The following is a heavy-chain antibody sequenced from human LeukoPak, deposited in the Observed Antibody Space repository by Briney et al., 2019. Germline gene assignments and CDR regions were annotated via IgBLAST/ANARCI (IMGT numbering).Heavy chain of an antibody. J-gene: IGHJ4*02. CDR1: GGSISSYY. D-gene: IGHD1-26*01. Sequence: SETLSLTCSVSGGSISSYYWSWIRQPPGKGLELIGYMYDSGSTNNNPSLKSRVTISVDTSKNQFSLRLSSVTAADAAVYYCARHGGSYTFDFWGQGVLVTVSS. V-gene: IGHV4-59*01. CDR3: ARHGGSYTFDF. CDR2: MYDSGST.